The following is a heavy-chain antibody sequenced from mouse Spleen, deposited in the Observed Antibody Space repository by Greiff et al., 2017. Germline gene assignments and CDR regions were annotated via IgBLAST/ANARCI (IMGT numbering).Heavy chain of an antibody. CDR1: GYTFTSYW. Sequence: QVQLQQPGAELVMPGASVKLSCKASGYTFTSYWMHWVKQRPGQGLEWIGEIDPSDSYTNYNQKFKGKATLTVDKSSSTAYMQLSSLTSEDSAVYYCARRDYYSKCDYWGQGTTLTVSS. J-gene: IGHJ2*01. V-gene: IGHV1-69*01. CDR2: IDPSDSYT. CDR3: ARRDYYSKCDY. D-gene: IGHD2-5*01.